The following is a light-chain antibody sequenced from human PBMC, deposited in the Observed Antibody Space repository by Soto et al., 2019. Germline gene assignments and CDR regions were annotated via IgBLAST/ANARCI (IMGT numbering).Light chain of an antibody. J-gene: IGKJ1*01. Sequence: DIQMTQSPSTLSASVGDRFTIACRASQTINNRLAWYQQKPGKAPKLLIYKASTLKSGVPSRFSGSGSGTEFTLTISSLQPDDFATYYCKHYNSYSEAFGQGTKGDIK. CDR3: KHYNSYSEA. V-gene: IGKV1-5*03. CDR1: QTINNR. CDR2: KAS.